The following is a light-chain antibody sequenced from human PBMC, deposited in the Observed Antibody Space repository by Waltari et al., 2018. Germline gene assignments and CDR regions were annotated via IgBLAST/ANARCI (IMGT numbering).Light chain of an antibody. CDR1: QNLLYSSNNKNY. V-gene: IGKV4-1*01. CDR3: QQYYRGSVYS. CDR2: WAS. Sequence: DIVMTQSPDSLAVSLGEWATINCKSSQNLLYSSNNKNYLAWYQQKPGQPPKLLIYWASSRESGVPDRFRGSVSGTDVTLTRGSLQAEDGAGYYCQQYYRGSVYSFGQGTKLQIK. J-gene: IGKJ2*03.